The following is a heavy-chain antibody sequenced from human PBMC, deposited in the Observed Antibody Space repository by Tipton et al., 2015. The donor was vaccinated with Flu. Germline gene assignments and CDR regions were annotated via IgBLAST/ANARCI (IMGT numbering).Heavy chain of an antibody. D-gene: IGHD6-13*01. CDR2: TYYRSKWYN. CDR3: ARDTRVDIAAARYYHYYYMDV. CDR1: GDSVSSNSAA. Sequence: GLVKPSQTLSLTCAISGDSVSSNSAAWNWIRQSPSRGLEWLGRTYYRSKWYNDYAVSVKSRITINPDTSKNQFSLQLNSVTPEDTAVYYCARDTRVDIAAARYYHYYYMDVWGKGTTVTVSS. J-gene: IGHJ6*03. V-gene: IGHV6-1*01.